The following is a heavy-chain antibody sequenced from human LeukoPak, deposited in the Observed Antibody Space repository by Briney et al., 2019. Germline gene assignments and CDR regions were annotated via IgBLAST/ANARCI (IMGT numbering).Heavy chain of an antibody. CDR3: ANTREPAVADY. CDR1: GFTFSSYG. D-gene: IGHD6-19*01. CDR2: ISYDGSNK. V-gene: IGHV3-30*18. J-gene: IGHJ4*02. Sequence: GGSLRLSCAASGFTFSSYGMHWVRQAPGKGLEWVAVISYDGSNKYYADSVKGRFTISRDNSKNTLYLQMNSLRAEDTAVYYCANTREPAVADYRGQGTLVTVSS.